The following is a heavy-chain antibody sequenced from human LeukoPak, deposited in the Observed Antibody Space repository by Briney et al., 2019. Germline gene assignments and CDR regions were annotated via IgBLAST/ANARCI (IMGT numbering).Heavy chain of an antibody. CDR3: ARDSSRIYDIMSGYDY. J-gene: IGHJ4*02. CDR2: VSPFSDKT. V-gene: IGHV1-18*01. Sequence: ASVKVSCKASGGTFSSYAISWVRQAPGQGLEWMGWVSPFSDKTSYAQHLQGRVAMTTDPHTSTAYVELTSLRSDDTAVYYCARDSSRIYDIMSGYDYWGQGTLVTVSS. CDR1: GGTFSSYA. D-gene: IGHD3-9*01.